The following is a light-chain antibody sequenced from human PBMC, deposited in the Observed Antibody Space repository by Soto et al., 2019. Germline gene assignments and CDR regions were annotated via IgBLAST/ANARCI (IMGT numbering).Light chain of an antibody. CDR1: QSLVYGDGDTY. J-gene: IGKJ2*01. Sequence: DVELTQTPLSSPVTLGQPASISCRSSQSLVYGDGDTYLTWLHQRPGQPPRPILYKISNRFSGVQDRFSGSGAGTDITLEISRVEAEDVGVYYCMQVTHTPHTFGQVTKLEIK. CDR2: KIS. V-gene: IGKV2-24*01. CDR3: MQVTHTPHT.